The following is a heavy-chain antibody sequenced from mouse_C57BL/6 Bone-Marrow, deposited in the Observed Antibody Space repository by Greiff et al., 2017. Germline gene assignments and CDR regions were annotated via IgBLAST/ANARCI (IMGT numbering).Heavy chain of an antibody. CDR2: IDPSDSYT. J-gene: IGHJ3*01. CDR3: ATNWEFAY. D-gene: IGHD4-1*01. V-gene: IGHV1-69*01. Sequence: QVQLQQPGAELVMPGASVTLSCKASGYTFTSYWMHWVKQRPGQGLEWIREIDPSDSYTNYNQQFKGKSTLTVDKSSSTAYMQLSSLTSEDSAVYYCATNWEFAYWGQGTLVTVSA. CDR1: GYTFTSYW.